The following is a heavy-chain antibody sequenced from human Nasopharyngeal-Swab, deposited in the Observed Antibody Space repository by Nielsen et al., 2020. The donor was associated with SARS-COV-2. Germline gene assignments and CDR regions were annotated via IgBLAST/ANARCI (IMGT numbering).Heavy chain of an antibody. CDR1: GFTFSTYW. CDR3: TRSFGGASEY. J-gene: IGHJ4*02. D-gene: IGHD3-16*01. Sequence: GESLKISCAASGFTFSTYWMHWVRQAPGKGLVWVSRTNTDGSSTDYADSVKGRFTISRDNAKNPLYLQMNSLRAEDTAVYYCTRSFGGASEYWGQGTLVTVSS. V-gene: IGHV3-74*01. CDR2: TNTDGSST.